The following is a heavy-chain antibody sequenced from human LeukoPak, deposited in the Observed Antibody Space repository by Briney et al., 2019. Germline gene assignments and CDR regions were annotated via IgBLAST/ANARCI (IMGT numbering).Heavy chain of an antibody. Sequence: ASVKVSCKASGYTFTSYDINWVRQATGQGLEWMGWMNPNSGNTGYAQKFQGRVTMTRNTSISTAYMELSSLRSEDTAVYYCARTLGSSWYFSNYYGMDVWGQGTTVTVSS. CDR1: GYTFTSYD. V-gene: IGHV1-8*01. CDR3: ARTLGSSWYFSNYYGMDV. J-gene: IGHJ6*02. D-gene: IGHD6-13*01. CDR2: MNPNSGNT.